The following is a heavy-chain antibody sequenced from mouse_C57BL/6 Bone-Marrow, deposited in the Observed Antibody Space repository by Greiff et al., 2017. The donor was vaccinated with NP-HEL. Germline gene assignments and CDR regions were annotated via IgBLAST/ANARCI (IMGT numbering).Heavy chain of an antibody. CDR1: GYTFTSYW. CDR3: ARRDYGFAY. Sequence: VQLQQPGAELVKPGASVKLSCKASGYTFTSYWMQWVKQRPGQGLEWIGEIDPSDSYNNYNQKFKGKATLTVDTSSSTAYMQLSSLTSEDSAVYYCARRDYGFAYWGQGTLVTVSA. CDR2: IDPSDSYN. J-gene: IGHJ3*01. D-gene: IGHD1-1*01. V-gene: IGHV1-50*01.